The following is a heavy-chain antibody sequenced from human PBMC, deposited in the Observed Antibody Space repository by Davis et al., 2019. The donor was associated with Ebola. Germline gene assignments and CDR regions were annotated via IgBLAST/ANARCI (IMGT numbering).Heavy chain of an antibody. J-gene: IGHJ5*02. Sequence: ASVKVSCKASGYTFTGYYMHWVRQAPGQGLEWMGWINLNSGGTNYAQKFQGRVTMTRDTSISTAYMELSRLRSDDTAVYYCARRLIAGNWFDPWGQGTLVTVSS. V-gene: IGHV1-2*02. CDR2: INLNSGGT. CDR3: ARRLIAGNWFDP. CDR1: GYTFTGYY. D-gene: IGHD6-25*01.